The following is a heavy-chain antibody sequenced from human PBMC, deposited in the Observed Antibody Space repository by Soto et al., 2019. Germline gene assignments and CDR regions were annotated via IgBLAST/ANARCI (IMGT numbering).Heavy chain of an antibody. CDR2: INPNGGGT. V-gene: IGHV1-2*04. CDR1: GYTFTCYY. Sequence: ASVKVSCKASGYTFTCYYMHWVRQAPGQGLEWMGWINPNGGGTNYAQKFQGWVTMTRDTYISTAYMEVSRLRSDDTAVYYCARDRRYHFDYWGQGTLVTVSS. J-gene: IGHJ4*02. CDR3: ARDRRYHFDY. D-gene: IGHD2-2*02.